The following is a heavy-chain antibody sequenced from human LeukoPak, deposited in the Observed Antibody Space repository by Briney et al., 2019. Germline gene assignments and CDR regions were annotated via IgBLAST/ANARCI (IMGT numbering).Heavy chain of an antibody. V-gene: IGHV3-23*01. CDR2: ISGSGSST. CDR1: GFTFSSYS. J-gene: IGHJ4*02. CDR3: AKPWYRSSWCSDY. Sequence: GGSLTLSCAASGFTFSSYSTSWARHAPGEGLEWLSSISGSGSSTYYEDSVKGRFTISRNNSKNTLYLQMNSLRAEETAVYSCAKPWYRSSWCSDYWGQGTLVTVSS. D-gene: IGHD6-13*01.